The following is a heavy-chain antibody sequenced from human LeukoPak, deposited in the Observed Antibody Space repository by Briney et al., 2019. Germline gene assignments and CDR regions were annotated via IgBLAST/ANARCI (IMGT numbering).Heavy chain of an antibody. D-gene: IGHD6-6*01. J-gene: IGHJ4*02. CDR2: IYNSGGT. Sequence: KTSETLSFTGTVSGDSISSYYWSWIRQPPGKGLEWIGYIYNSGGTNYIPSLKGRVTISIDTSKNQFSLKLSSVTAADSAAYYCARLTRLSTSPDRYYLDYWGQGTLVTVSS. CDR3: ARLTRLSTSPDRYYLDY. V-gene: IGHV4-4*09. CDR1: GDSISSYY.